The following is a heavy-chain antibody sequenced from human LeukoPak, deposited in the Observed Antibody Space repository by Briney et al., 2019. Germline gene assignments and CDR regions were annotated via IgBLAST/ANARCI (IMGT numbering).Heavy chain of an antibody. J-gene: IGHJ4*02. Sequence: PGGSLRLSCVASGFTFSSYWMSWVRQAPGKGLEWVANIKEDGSEKYYEDSVKGRFTISRDNAKNSLYLQMNSLRAEDTALYYCARARQLLDYFDYWGQGTLVTVSS. CDR1: GFTFSSYW. D-gene: IGHD2-2*01. CDR2: IKEDGSEK. CDR3: ARARQLLDYFDY. V-gene: IGHV3-7*03.